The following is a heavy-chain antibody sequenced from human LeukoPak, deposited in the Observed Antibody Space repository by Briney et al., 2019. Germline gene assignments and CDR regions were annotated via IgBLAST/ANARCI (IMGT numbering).Heavy chain of an antibody. CDR1: GFTFSSYE. CDR2: ISSSGSTI. J-gene: IGHJ4*02. V-gene: IGHV3-48*03. CDR3: ASARDSALDY. Sequence: GGSRRLSCAASGFTFSSYEMNWVRQAPGKGLEWVSYISSSGSTIYYADSVKGRFTISRDNAKNSLYLQMNSLRAEDTAVYYCASARDSALDYWGQGTLVTVSS. D-gene: IGHD2-15*01.